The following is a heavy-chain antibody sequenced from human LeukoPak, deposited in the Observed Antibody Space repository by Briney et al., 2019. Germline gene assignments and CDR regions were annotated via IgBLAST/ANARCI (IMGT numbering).Heavy chain of an antibody. J-gene: IGHJ6*04. CDR3: AKASGGSGYGLDV. D-gene: IGHD1-26*01. V-gene: IGHV3-30*18. CDR1: GFTFSSYG. Sequence: PGGSLRLSCAASGFTFSSYGMHWVRQAPGKGLEWVAVISYDGSNKYYADSVKGRFTISRDNSKNTLYLQMNSLRAEDTAVYYCAKASGGSGYGLDVWGKGTTVTVSS. CDR2: ISYDGSNK.